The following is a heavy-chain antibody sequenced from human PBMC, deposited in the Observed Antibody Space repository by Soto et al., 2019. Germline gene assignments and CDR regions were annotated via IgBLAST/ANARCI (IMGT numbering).Heavy chain of an antibody. CDR3: AKGRFGGVVATTTPLKY. CDR1: GFMFSSYA. D-gene: IGHD2-15*01. J-gene: IGHJ4*02. Sequence: EVQLLESGGGLVQPGGSLRLSCAASGFMFSSYAMSWVRQTPGKGLEWVSTISGSGDKTYHADFVKGRFTISRDNTKNTLYLQMNSLGAKDTAVFYCAKGRFGGVVATTTPLKYWGQGTLVTVSS. V-gene: IGHV3-23*01. CDR2: ISGSGDKT.